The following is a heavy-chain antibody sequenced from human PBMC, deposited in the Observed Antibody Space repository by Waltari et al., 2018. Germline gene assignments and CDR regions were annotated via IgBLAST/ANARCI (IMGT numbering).Heavy chain of an antibody. J-gene: IGHJ4*02. CDR1: GGSISTYY. Sequence: QVQLQESGPGLVKPSETLSLTCTVSGGSISTYYWSWIRQPAGKGREWIGRIYISGSTNYNPSLKSRVTRSVDTSKNQFSLKLSSVTAADTAVYYCARGTYNGGSSSWYFDYWGQGTLVTVSS. CDR2: IYISGST. CDR3: ARGTYNGGSSSWYFDY. V-gene: IGHV4-4*07. D-gene: IGHD6-13*01.